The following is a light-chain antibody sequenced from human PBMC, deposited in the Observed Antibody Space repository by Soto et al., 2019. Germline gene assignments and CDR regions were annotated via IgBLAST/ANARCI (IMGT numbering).Light chain of an antibody. Sequence: QSVLTQSPSASASLGASVKLTCTLSSGHSSYAIAWHQQQPEKGPRYLMKLNSDGSHSKGDGIPDRFSGSSSGAERYLTISSLQSEDEADYYCQTWGTGPYAAVFGGATHLTVL. CDR3: QTWGTGPYAAV. J-gene: IGLJ7*01. CDR2: LNSDGSH. V-gene: IGLV4-69*01. CDR1: SGHSSYA.